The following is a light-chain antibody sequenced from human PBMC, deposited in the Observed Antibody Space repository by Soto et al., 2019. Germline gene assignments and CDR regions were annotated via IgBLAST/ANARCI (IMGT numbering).Light chain of an antibody. V-gene: IGLV2-14*01. CDR3: SSYTSSSTVV. CDR2: EVS. Sequence: QSALTQPASVSGSPGQSITISCTGTSSDVGGYNYVSWYQQHPGKAPKLMIYEVSNRPSGVSNRFSGSKSGNTASLTISGLQAEDEADYYCSSYTSSSTVVFGGGTKRTFL. CDR1: SSDVGGYNY. J-gene: IGLJ2*01.